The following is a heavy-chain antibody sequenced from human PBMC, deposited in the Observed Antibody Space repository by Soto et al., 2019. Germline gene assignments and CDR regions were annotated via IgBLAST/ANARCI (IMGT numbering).Heavy chain of an antibody. Sequence: QVQLVQSGAEVRKPGSSVKVSCKASGGTISGFAITWVRQAPGQGLEWMGEIIPILGSANYAQKFQGRVTITADESPSTASMELSSLRSEDTALYYCATTRRPTFGDYLDYWGQGTLVTVSS. D-gene: IGHD3-10*01. CDR2: IIPILGSA. CDR3: ATTRRPTFGDYLDY. CDR1: GGTISGFA. V-gene: IGHV1-69*01. J-gene: IGHJ4*02.